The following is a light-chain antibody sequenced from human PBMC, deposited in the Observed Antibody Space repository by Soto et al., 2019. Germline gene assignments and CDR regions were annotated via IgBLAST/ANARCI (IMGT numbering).Light chain of an antibody. J-gene: IGLJ1*01. CDR2: LND. CDR1: FSNIGDNA. V-gene: IGLV1-44*01. CDR3: AAWDDSLNAL. Sequence: QSVRTQPPSLSATPGQRVNISCSGSFSNIGDNAVNWYQQLPGAAPKLLIYLNDQRPSGVPDRFSGSKSGTSAFLAISGLQSEDEADYYCAAWDDSLNALFGTGTKVTVL.